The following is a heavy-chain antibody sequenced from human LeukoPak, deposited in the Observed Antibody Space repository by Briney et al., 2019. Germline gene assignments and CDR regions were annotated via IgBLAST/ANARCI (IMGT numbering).Heavy chain of an antibody. V-gene: IGHV4-34*01. CDR1: TGSFSGYY. CDR2: INHSGST. J-gene: IGHJ4*02. D-gene: IGHD6-19*01. CDR3: ATREAVPKYYFDF. Sequence: PSETLSLTCAVYTGSFSGYYWSWLRQPPGKGLEWIGEINHSGSTYYNPSLNSRVTISVDTSTNQFSLKLTSVTAADTAVYYCATREAVPKYYFDFWGQGILVTVSS.